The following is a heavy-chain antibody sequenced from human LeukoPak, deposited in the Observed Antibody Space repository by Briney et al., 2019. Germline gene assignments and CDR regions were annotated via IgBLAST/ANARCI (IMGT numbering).Heavy chain of an antibody. CDR2: IWYDGSNK. CDR1: GFTFTGYG. D-gene: IGHD3-22*01. CDR3: ARDSRRGDTYYYDSSGPSYFDY. V-gene: IGHV3-33*01. Sequence: GGSLRLSCEASGFTFTGYGMHWVRQAPGKGLQWVAVIWYDGSNKYYADSVKGRFTISRDNSKNTLYLQMNSLRAEDTAVYYCARDSRRGDTYYYDSSGPSYFDYWGQGTLVTVSS. J-gene: IGHJ4*02.